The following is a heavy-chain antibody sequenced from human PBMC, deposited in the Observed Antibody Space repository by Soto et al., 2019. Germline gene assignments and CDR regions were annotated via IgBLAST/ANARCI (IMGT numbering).Heavy chain of an antibody. CDR2: IYWDDDK. V-gene: IGHV2-5*02. CDR3: AHSIPGYLPIYFYY. D-gene: IGHD2-2*02. Sequence: QITLKESGPTLVKPTQTLTLTCTFSGFSLSTSGVGVGWIRQPPGKALEWLALIYWDDDKRYSPSLKSRLTNTNDTHTNQPVLTMTNMDAVDTATYYSAHSIPGYLPIYFYYWGQGTLVTVSS. J-gene: IGHJ4*02. CDR1: GFSLSTSGVG.